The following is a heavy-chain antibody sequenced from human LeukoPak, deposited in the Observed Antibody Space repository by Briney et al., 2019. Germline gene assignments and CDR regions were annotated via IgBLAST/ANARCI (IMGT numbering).Heavy chain of an antibody. Sequence: SETLSLTCVVYGGSFSGYYWSWIRQPPGKGLEWIGEINHSGTTNYNPSLKSRVTISVDTSKNQFSLKLTSVTAADTAVYYCARGGLANYFDYWGQGTLVPVSS. D-gene: IGHD3/OR15-3a*01. J-gene: IGHJ4*02. CDR3: ARGGLANYFDY. CDR1: GGSFSGYY. V-gene: IGHV4-34*01. CDR2: INHSGTT.